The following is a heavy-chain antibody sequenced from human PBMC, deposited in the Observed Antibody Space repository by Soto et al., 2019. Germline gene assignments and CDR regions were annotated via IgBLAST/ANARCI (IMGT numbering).Heavy chain of an antibody. V-gene: IGHV4-39*01. Sequence: PSETLSLTCTVTGDSISSRSYYLGWIRQPPGKGLEWIGSIYYSGSTYNNPSLRSRVSMSIDTSKDQFSLKLKSVTAADTALYFCARQRTSVVTPAYFDVWGPGSLVTVSS. CDR1: GDSISSRSYY. D-gene: IGHD2-21*02. CDR3: ARQRTSVVTPAYFDV. J-gene: IGHJ4*02. CDR2: IYYSGST.